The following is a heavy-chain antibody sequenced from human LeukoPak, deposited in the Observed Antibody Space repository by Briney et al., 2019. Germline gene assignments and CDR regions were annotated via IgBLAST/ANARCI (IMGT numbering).Heavy chain of an antibody. CDR1: GGSVSIGSYY. V-gene: IGHV4-61*01. D-gene: IGHD3-22*01. J-gene: IGHJ4*02. CDR3: ARVLSGYYDSSGYYSGNYFDY. Sequence: SETLSLTCTVSGGSVSIGSYYWSWIRQPPGKGLEWIGYIYHSGRTNHNPSLKSRVTISVDTSKNQFSLKLSSVTAADTAVYYCARVLSGYYDSSGYYSGNYFDYWGQGTLVTVSS. CDR2: IYHSGRT.